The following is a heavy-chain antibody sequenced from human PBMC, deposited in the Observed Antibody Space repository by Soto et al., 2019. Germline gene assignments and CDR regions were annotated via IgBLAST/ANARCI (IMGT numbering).Heavy chain of an antibody. CDR1: GFTFSSYG. CDR3: AKGSELLWFGELLPFDP. V-gene: IGHV3-30*18. J-gene: IGHJ5*02. CDR2: ISYDGSNK. Sequence: QVQLVESGGGVVQPGRSLRLSCAASGFTFSSYGMHWVRQAPGKGLEWVAVISYDGSNKYYAEYVQGRFTISRDNSKNTLYLQMNSLRAEDTAVYYCAKGSELLWFGELLPFDPWGQGTLVTVSS. D-gene: IGHD3-10*01.